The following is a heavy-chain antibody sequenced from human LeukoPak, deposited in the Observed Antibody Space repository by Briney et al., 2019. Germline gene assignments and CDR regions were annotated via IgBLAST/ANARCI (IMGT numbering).Heavy chain of an antibody. CDR1: GFTFSSYA. J-gene: IGHJ4*02. Sequence: PGGSLRLSCAASGFTFSSYAMSWVRQAPGKGLEWPSAISSTGTTTYYGDSVKGRFATSRDNSRNTLFLQMNSLRAEDTATYYCAKAGTSTGEWDYWGQGTLVTVSS. V-gene: IGHV3-23*01. D-gene: IGHD7-27*01. CDR2: ISSTGTTT. CDR3: AKAGTSTGEWDY.